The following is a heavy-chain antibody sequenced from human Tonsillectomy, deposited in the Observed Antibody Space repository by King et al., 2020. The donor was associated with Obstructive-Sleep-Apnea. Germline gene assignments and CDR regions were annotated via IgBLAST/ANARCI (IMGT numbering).Heavy chain of an antibody. Sequence: VQLVESGGGLVQPGGSLRLSCAASGFTFSSYAMSWVRQAPGKGLEWVSAISGSGGSTYYADSVKGRFTISRDNSKNTLYLQMNSLRADDTAVYYCAKALGYYDSSGYYFVYYFDYWGQGTTVTVSS. CDR2: ISGSGGST. CDR1: GFTFSSYA. D-gene: IGHD3-22*01. J-gene: IGHJ4*03. CDR3: AKALGYYDSSGYYFVYYFDY. V-gene: IGHV3-23*04.